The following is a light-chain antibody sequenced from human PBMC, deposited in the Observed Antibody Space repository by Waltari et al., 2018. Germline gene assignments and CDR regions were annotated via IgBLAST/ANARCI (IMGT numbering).Light chain of an antibody. V-gene: IGLV3-1*01. CDR3: QAWDSSTAV. CDR1: KLEDQN. J-gene: IGLJ1*01. CDR2: PDS. Sequence: SYELTQPPSVSVSPGQTARINCPGEKLEDQNACWYQQKPCQSPVLVIYPDSKRPSGIPERFSGSNSGNTATLTISGTQAMDEADYYCQAWDSSTAVFGTVTKVTVL.